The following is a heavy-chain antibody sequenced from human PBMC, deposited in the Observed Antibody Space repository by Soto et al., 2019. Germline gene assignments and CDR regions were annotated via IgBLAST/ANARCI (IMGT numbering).Heavy chain of an antibody. J-gene: IGHJ4*02. CDR2: ISGSGGST. D-gene: IGHD3-22*01. Sequence: GGSLRLSCAASGFTFSSYAMSWVRQAPGKGLEWVSAISGSGGSTYYADSVKGRFTISRDNSKNTLYLQMNSLRAEDTAVYYCAKVMDSSGYYGGYFDYWGQGTLVTVSS. CDR1: GFTFSSYA. V-gene: IGHV3-23*01. CDR3: AKVMDSSGYYGGYFDY.